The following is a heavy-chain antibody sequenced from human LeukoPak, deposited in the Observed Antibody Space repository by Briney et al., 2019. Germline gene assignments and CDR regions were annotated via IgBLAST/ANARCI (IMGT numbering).Heavy chain of an antibody. J-gene: IGHJ6*02. CDR1: GYTLTELS. Sequence: ASVKVSCKVSGYTLTELSMHWVRQAPGKGLEWMGGFDPEDVETIYAQKFQGRVTMTEDTSTDTAYMELSSLRSEDTAVYYCATGPSITIFGVVKYYYYGMDVWGQGTTVTVSS. D-gene: IGHD3-3*01. CDR3: ATGPSITIFGVVKYYYYGMDV. CDR2: FDPEDVET. V-gene: IGHV1-24*01.